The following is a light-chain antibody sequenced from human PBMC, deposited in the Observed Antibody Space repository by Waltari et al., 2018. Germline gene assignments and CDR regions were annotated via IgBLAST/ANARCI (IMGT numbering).Light chain of an antibody. CDR2: KVS. J-gene: IGKJ4*01. Sequence: DVVLTQSLLPLPVTPGPQAPISCRSSQSLVHSDGKTYLNWFQQRPGQSPRRLIYKVSNRDSGVPDRFSGSGAGTNVTLKISRVEADDVGVYYCMQSTHWRTFGGGTRVEIK. CDR3: MQSTHWRT. V-gene: IGKV2-30*02. CDR1: QSLVHSDGKTY.